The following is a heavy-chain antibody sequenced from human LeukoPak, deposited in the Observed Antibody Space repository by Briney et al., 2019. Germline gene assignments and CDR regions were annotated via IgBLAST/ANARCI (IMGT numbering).Heavy chain of an antibody. V-gene: IGHV4-30-2*01. CDR1: GGSISSGGYS. D-gene: IGHD3-10*01. CDR2: IYHSGST. CDR3: ARTGRTMVRGVITYYFDY. Sequence: SETLSLTCAVSGGSISSGGYSWSWIRQPPGKGLEWIGYIYHSGSTYYNPSLKSRVTISVDRSKNQFSLKLSSVTAADTAVYYCARTGRTMVRGVITYYFDYWGQGTLVTVSS. J-gene: IGHJ4*02.